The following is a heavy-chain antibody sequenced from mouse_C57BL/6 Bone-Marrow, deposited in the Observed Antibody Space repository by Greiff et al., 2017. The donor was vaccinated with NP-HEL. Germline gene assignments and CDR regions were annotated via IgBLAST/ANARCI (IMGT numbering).Heavy chain of an antibody. CDR3: DSDGYDYAMDY. CDR2: INPSSGYT. V-gene: IGHV1-7*01. J-gene: IGHJ4*01. D-gene: IGHD2-3*01. CDR1: GYTFTSYW. Sequence: VKLMESGAELAKPGASVKLSCKASGYTFTSYWMHWVKQRPGQGLEWIGYINPSSGYTKSNQQFKDKATLTADKYYSTAYLQLSSMTYTDSAVSYYDSDGYDYAMDYWGQGTSVTVSS.